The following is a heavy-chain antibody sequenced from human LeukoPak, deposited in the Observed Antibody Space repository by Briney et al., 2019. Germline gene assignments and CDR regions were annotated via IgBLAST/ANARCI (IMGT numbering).Heavy chain of an antibody. J-gene: IGHJ4*02. D-gene: IGHD2-2*01. Sequence: ASVKVSCKASGYTFTGYYMHWVRQAPGQGLEWMGWINPNSGGTNYAQKFQGRVTMTRDTSISTAYMELSRLRSDDTAVYYCARVRLRCSSTSCPHFDYWGQGTLVTVSS. V-gene: IGHV1-2*02. CDR3: ARVRLRCSSTSCPHFDY. CDR2: INPNSGGT. CDR1: GYTFTGYY.